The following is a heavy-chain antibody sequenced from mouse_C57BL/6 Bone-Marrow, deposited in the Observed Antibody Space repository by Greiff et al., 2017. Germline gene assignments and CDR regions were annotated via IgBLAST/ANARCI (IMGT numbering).Heavy chain of an antibody. Sequence: EVQLQQSGPELVKPGASVKISCKASGYSFTDYNMNWVKQSNGKSLEWIGVINPNYGTTSYNQKFKGKATLTVDQSSSTAYMQLNSLTSEDSAVYYWARGGYYYGSSYWYCDVWGTGTTVTVAS. CDR2: INPNYGTT. CDR1: GYSFTDYN. D-gene: IGHD1-1*01. J-gene: IGHJ1*03. CDR3: ARGGYYYGSSYWYCDV. V-gene: IGHV1-39*01.